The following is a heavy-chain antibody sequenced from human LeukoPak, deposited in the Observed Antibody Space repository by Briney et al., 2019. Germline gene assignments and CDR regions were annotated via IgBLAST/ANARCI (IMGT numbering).Heavy chain of an antibody. D-gene: IGHD1-26*01. Sequence: PSETLSLTCTVSGGSISSSSYYWGWIRQPPGKGLEWIGSIYYSGSTYYNPSLKSRVTISVDTSKNQFSLKLSSVTAADTAVYYCATYRHGDLLWEFDYWGQGTLVTVSS. V-gene: IGHV4-39*01. CDR2: IYYSGST. J-gene: IGHJ4*02. CDR3: ATYRHGDLLWEFDY. CDR1: GGSISSSSYY.